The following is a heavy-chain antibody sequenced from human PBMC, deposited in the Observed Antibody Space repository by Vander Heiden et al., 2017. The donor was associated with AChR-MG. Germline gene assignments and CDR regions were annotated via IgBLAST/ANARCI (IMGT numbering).Heavy chain of an antibody. CDR1: GYTFTSYY. D-gene: IGHD3-3*01. J-gene: IGHJ6*03. CDR3: ARGGEGGYDFWSGYYLGNYYYYYMDV. V-gene: IGHV1-8*01. Sequence: QVQLVQSGAEVKKPGASVKVSCKASGYTFTSYYINWVRKATGQGLEWMGWMNPNSGNTGYAQKFQGRVTMTRNTSISTAYMELSSLRSEDTAVYYCARGGEGGYDFWSGYYLGNYYYYYMDVWGKGTTVTVSS. CDR2: MNPNSGNT.